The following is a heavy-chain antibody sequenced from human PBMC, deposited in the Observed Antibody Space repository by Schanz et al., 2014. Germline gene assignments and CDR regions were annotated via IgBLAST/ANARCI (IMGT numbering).Heavy chain of an antibody. D-gene: IGHD3-10*01. CDR2: IGTSGGT. V-gene: IGHV3-23*04. Sequence: VQLVESGGGVVPPGGSLCLSCAASGFTFTSYAIPGGPQAPGKGLEWVSTIGTSGGTNYAESVKGRFTISRDNSKNTLYLQMNSLRAEDTAVYYCAKGRFGELSAFDIWGQGTMXTVSS. J-gene: IGHJ3*02. CDR1: GFTFTSYA. CDR3: AKGRFGELSAFDI.